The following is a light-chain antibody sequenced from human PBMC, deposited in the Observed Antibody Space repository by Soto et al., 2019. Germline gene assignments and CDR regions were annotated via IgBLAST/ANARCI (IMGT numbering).Light chain of an antibody. CDR3: QKSVHLPL. CDR1: HDIGNS. Sequence: DIQMTQSPPSLSASVGDRVTITCQASHDIGNSLNWYQDKPGQAPKLVIYDAYNLETGVPSTFSGSGYGTDFTFTISSLRLEDIATYYCQKSVHLPLFGPGTKVDI. V-gene: IGKV1-33*01. CDR2: DAY. J-gene: IGKJ3*01.